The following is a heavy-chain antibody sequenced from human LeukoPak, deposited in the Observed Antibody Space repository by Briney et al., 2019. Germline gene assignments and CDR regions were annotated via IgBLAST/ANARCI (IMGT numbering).Heavy chain of an antibody. J-gene: IGHJ4*02. V-gene: IGHV1-18*01. CDR3: ARDRGGDYDHVWRTYRQTFLFDY. CDR2: ISANNGNT. D-gene: IGHD3-16*02. Sequence: ASVKVSCKASGYTFSRYGISWVRQAPGQGPEWMGWISANNGNTDYAEKFQGRVTMTTDTSTRTTYMELRGLISDDTAVYYRARDRGGDYDHVWRTYRQTFLFDYWGQGTLVTVSS. CDR1: GYTFSRYG.